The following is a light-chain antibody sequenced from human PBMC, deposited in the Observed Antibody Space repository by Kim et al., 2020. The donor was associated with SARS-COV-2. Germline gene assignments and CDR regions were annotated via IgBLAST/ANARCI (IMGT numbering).Light chain of an antibody. Sequence: SSELTQDPAVSVALGQTVRITCQGDSLRSYYTSWYQQKPGQAPILVLYRKTNRPSGIPHRFSFSISRTTASFTIPGAQAENEAVYSFTSPSCSADLLLFG. J-gene: IGLJ1*01. V-gene: IGLV3-19*01. CDR2: RKT. CDR3: TSPSCSADLLL. CDR1: SLRSYY.